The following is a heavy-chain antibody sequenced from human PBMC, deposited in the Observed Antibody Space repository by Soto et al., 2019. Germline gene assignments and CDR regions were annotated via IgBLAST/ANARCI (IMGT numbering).Heavy chain of an antibody. CDR1: GYTFTSYG. V-gene: IGHV1-18*01. D-gene: IGHD3-10*01. J-gene: IGHJ5*02. Sequence: QVQLVQSGAEMKNPGASVKVSCKASGYTFTSYGISWVRQAPGQGLEWMGWISGFNDDTNHAQKPQGRATMTKDTSTSTAYMELRSLKSDDTAVYYCARSGSYYPARNWFGPWGQGTLVIVSS. CDR3: ARSGSYYPARNWFGP. CDR2: ISGFNDDT.